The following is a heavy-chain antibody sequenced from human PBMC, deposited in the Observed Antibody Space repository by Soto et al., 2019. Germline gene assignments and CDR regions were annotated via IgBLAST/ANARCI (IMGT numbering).Heavy chain of an antibody. CDR2: IYHNGSP. V-gene: IGHV4-4*02. Sequence: PSETLSLTCAVPGGSISSTNWWSWVRQSPGKGLEWIGEIYHNGSPDYNPSLKSRVTISVDQSKNLVFLKLTSVTAADTAMYFCGRWLGTSYGMDVWGQGTAVTVSS. J-gene: IGHJ6*02. D-gene: IGHD3-10*01. CDR1: GGSISSTNW. CDR3: GRWLGTSYGMDV.